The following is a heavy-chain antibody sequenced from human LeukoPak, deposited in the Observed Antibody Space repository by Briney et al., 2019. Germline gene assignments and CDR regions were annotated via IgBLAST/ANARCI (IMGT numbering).Heavy chain of an antibody. D-gene: IGHD3-10*01. V-gene: IGHV3-30-3*01. Sequence: GGSLRLSCVASGFSLSNFQMYWVRQAPGKGLEWVSIISLDGSTEFYADSVKGRFTISRDTASNTMHLEMSNLRIEDTAVYYCMRDYMGWFDPWGQGSLVTVSS. CDR1: GFSLSNFQ. CDR2: ISLDGSTE. J-gene: IGHJ5*02. CDR3: MRDYMGWFDP.